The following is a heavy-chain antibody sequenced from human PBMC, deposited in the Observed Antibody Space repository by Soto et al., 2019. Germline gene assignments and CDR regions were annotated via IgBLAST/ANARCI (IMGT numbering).Heavy chain of an antibody. CDR3: ARKRYTYGDFDY. D-gene: IGHD5-18*01. Sequence: SETLSLSCAFRSYSIISSNWWSWVGQPPGKGLEWVGEVYHSGSTNYNPSLRSQLTISVDKSKNQFSLKLSSVTAADTAVYYCARKRYTYGDFDYWGQGTLVTVS. J-gene: IGHJ4*02. CDR2: VYHSGST. V-gene: IGHV4-4*02. CDR1: SYSIISSNW.